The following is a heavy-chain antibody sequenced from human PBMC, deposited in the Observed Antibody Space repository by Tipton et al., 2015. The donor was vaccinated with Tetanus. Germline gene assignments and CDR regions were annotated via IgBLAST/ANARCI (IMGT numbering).Heavy chain of an antibody. CDR2: IYHTGAA. V-gene: IGHV4-31*02. Sequence: GEALVRGGYYWTWIRHLLGKGLEWIGYIYHTGAAHYNPSLKSRVTLSVDMSKNQLCPKMISMTAADTAVYFCARDFGSKHNMFDPWGQGTPVTVSS. CDR3: ARDFGSKHNMFDP. CDR1: GEALVRGGYY. D-gene: IGHD6-13*01. J-gene: IGHJ5*02.